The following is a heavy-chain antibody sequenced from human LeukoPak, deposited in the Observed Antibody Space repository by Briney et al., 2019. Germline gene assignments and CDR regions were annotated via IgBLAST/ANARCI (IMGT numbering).Heavy chain of an antibody. CDR3: ARRSSGSPPYYFDY. Sequence: GGSLRLSCAASGFPFSSYWMHWVRQAPGKGLVWVSRINSDGSTTNYADSVKGRFTISRDNAKNTLYLQMNSLRAEDTAVYYCARRSSGSPPYYFDYWGQGTLVTVSS. D-gene: IGHD1-26*01. V-gene: IGHV3-74*01. CDR1: GFPFSSYW. CDR2: INSDGSTT. J-gene: IGHJ4*02.